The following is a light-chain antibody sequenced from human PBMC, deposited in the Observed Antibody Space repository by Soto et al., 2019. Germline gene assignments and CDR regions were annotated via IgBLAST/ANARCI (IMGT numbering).Light chain of an antibody. J-gene: IGLJ1*01. CDR2: DNN. Sequence: QSVLMPPPSVSAAPGQKVTISCSGSSSNLGNNYVSWYQQLPGTAPKLLIYDNNKRPSGIPDRFSGSKSGTSATLGITGLQTGDEADYYCGTWDSSLSAGVVFGTGTKLTGL. CDR1: SSNLGNNY. V-gene: IGLV1-51*01. CDR3: GTWDSSLSAGVV.